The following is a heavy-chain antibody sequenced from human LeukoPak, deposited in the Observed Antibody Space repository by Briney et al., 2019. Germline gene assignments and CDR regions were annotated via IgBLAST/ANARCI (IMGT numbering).Heavy chain of an antibody. CDR3: ARGEYDILTGYIYYGMDV. CDR1: GYTFTGYS. CDR2: INPNSGGT. Sequence: ASVTVSCKASGYTFTGYSMHWVRQAPGQGLEWMGWINPNSGGTNYAQKSQGRVTMTRDTSISTAYMELSRLRSDDTAIYYCARGEYDILTGYIYYGMDVWGQGTTVTVSS. J-gene: IGHJ6*02. V-gene: IGHV1-2*02. D-gene: IGHD3-9*01.